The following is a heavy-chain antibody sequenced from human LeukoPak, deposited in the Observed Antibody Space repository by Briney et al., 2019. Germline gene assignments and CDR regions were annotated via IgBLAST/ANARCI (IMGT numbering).Heavy chain of an antibody. CDR1: GGSISSGDYY. Sequence: SETLSLTGTVSGGSISSGDYYWSWIRQPPGKGLEWIGYIYYSGSTYYSPSLKSRVTISVDTSKNQFSLKLSSVTAADTAVYYCARDRNGDYENWFDPWGQGTLVTVSS. J-gene: IGHJ5*02. CDR2: IYYSGST. D-gene: IGHD4-17*01. V-gene: IGHV4-30-4*01. CDR3: ARDRNGDYENWFDP.